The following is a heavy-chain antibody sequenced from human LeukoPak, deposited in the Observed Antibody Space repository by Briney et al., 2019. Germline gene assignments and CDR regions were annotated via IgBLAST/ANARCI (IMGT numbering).Heavy chain of an antibody. CDR3: AKVPGGY. CDR1: GFTFDDYA. J-gene: IGHJ4*02. Sequence: PGRSLRLSCAASGFTFDDYAMHWVRQAPGKGLEWVSGISWNSGSTYYADSVKGRFTISRDNSKNTLYLQMNSLRAEDTAVYYCAKVPGGYWGQGTLVTVSS. D-gene: IGHD3-10*01. CDR2: ISWNSGST. V-gene: IGHV3-9*01.